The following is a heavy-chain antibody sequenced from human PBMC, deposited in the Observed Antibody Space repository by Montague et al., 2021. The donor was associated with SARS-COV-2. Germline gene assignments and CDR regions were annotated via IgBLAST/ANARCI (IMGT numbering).Heavy chain of an antibody. Sequence: SETLSLTCAVYGGSFSDYYWSWIRQPPGKGLGWMGEINHSGSTNYNPSLRSRVTISVETSKNQFSLKLSAVTAADTAVYYCARGAPTISMILVVMTGAGWYFDLWGRGTLVTVSS. J-gene: IGHJ2*01. CDR1: GGSFSDYY. CDR2: INHSGST. V-gene: IGHV4-34*01. CDR3: ARGAPTISMILVVMTGAGWYFDL. D-gene: IGHD3-22*01.